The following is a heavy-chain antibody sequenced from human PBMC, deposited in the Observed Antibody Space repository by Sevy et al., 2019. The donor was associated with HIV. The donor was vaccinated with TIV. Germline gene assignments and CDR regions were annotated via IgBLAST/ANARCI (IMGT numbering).Heavy chain of an antibody. CDR1: GGSISPYY. J-gene: IGHJ6*02. V-gene: IGHV4-59*01. D-gene: IGHD3-3*01. CDR2: FYYTGST. Sequence: SETLSLTCTVSGGSISPYYWSWIRQPPGKGLEWVRYFYYTGSTNYNPSLEGRATISVDASKNQFFLKLTSVTAADTAVYYCARQGGVVDYGMDVWGQGTTVTVSS. CDR3: ARQGGVVDYGMDV.